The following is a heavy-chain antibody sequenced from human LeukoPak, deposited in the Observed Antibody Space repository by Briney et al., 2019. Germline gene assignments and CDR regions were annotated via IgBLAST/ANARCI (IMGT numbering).Heavy chain of an antibody. CDR1: GYTFTSYG. Sequence: GASVKVSCKASGYTFTSYGISWVRQAPGQGLEWMGWISAYNGNTNYAQKLQGRVTMTTDTSTSTAYMELRSLRSDDTAVYYCARDKGDILTGYEIDYWGQGTLVTVSS. CDR2: ISAYNGNT. V-gene: IGHV1-18*01. J-gene: IGHJ4*02. CDR3: ARDKGDILTGYEIDY. D-gene: IGHD3-9*01.